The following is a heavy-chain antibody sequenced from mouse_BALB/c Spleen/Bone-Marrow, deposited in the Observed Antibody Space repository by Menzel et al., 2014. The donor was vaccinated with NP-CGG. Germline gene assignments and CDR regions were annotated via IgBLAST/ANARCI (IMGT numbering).Heavy chain of an antibody. V-gene: IGHV1-31*01. J-gene: IGHJ1*01. D-gene: IGHD1-1*01. Sequence: EVQLQQSGPELVKPGASVKISCKASGYSFTGYYMHWVKQSHVKSLEWIGRINPYNGATSYNQNSKDKASLTVDKSSSTAYMELHSLTSEDSAVYYCARRNYGSSYWYFDVWGAGTTVTVSS. CDR3: ARRNYGSSYWYFDV. CDR2: INPYNGAT. CDR1: GYSFTGYY.